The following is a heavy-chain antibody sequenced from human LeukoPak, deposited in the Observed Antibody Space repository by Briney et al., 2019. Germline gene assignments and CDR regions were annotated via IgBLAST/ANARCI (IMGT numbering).Heavy chain of an antibody. V-gene: IGHV1-18*01. CDR3: ARDDRGYCSSTSSCPYFDY. D-gene: IGHD2-2*01. Sequence: ASVKVSCKASGYTFTSYGISWVRQAPGQGLEWMGWISPYNGNTNYAQKFQGRVTITTDTSTSTAYMELRSLRSDDTAVYYCARDDRGYCSSTSSCPYFDYWGQGTLVTVSS. CDR1: GYTFTSYG. CDR2: ISPYNGNT. J-gene: IGHJ4*02.